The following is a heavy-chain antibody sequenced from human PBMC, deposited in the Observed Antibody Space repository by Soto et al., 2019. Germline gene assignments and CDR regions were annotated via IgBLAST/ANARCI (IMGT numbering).Heavy chain of an antibody. D-gene: IGHD3-10*01. CDR1: GFTFSSYD. CDR3: AREITMVRGIIGYYYGMDV. Sequence: GGSLRLSCAASGFTFSSYDMNWVRQAPGKGLEWISYISSSSSTIYHADSVKGRFTISRDNAKNSLYLQMNSLRDEDTAVYYVAREITMVRGIIGYYYGMDVWGQGTTVTVS. V-gene: IGHV3-48*02. CDR2: ISSSSSTI. J-gene: IGHJ6*02.